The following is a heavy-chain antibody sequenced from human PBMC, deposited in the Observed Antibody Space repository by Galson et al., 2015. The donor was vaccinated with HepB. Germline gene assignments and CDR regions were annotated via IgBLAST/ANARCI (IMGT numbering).Heavy chain of an antibody. CDR3: SRGWRPDYEITHLNLDY. CDR2: IFPGYSHT. V-gene: IGHV5-51*03. Sequence: QSGAEVKEPGESLKISCKGSGYNFAGYWIGWVRQMPGKGLEWMGIIFPGYSHTRYSPSFQGQVTIPGDKSIRTAYLQWSSLKASDHAMYYRSRGWRPDYEITHLNLDYWGPGTLVHVSS. CDR1: GYNFAGYW. D-gene: IGHD3-22*01. J-gene: IGHJ4*02.